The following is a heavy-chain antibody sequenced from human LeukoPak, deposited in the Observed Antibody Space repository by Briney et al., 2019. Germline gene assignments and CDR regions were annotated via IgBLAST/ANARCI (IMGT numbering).Heavy chain of an antibody. CDR2: IVSTSSLM. V-gene: IGHV3-21*01. CDR1: GFTFSTYN. CDR3: IVLAATGTLGFDY. J-gene: IGHJ4*02. Sequence: GGSLRLSCVASGFTFSTYNMNWVRQAPGKGLEWVSSIVSTSSLMSYSDSVKGRFTISRDNAKNSLYLQMNSLRAEDTAVYYCIVLAATGTLGFDYWGQGTLVTVSS. D-gene: IGHD6-13*01.